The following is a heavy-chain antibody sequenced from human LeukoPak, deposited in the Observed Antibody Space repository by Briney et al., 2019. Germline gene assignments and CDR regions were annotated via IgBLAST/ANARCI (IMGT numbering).Heavy chain of an antibody. Sequence: GGSLRLSCAASGFAFSNYNFNWVRQAPGKGLEWVSSISSGSTYIYYADSVKGRFTISRDNAKNSLYLQMNSLRAEDTAVYYCARGVTMATITPLLCWGQGTLVTVSS. CDR3: ARGVTMATITPLLC. V-gene: IGHV3-21*01. CDR1: GFAFSNYN. D-gene: IGHD5-24*01. CDR2: ISSGSTYI. J-gene: IGHJ4*02.